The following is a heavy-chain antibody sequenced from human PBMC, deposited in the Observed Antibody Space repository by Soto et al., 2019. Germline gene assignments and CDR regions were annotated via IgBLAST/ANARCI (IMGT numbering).Heavy chain of an antibody. CDR2: IWYDGSNK. CDR3: ARDLAVPAAMPASGAFDI. V-gene: IGHV3-33*01. J-gene: IGHJ3*02. CDR1: GFTFSSYG. D-gene: IGHD2-2*01. Sequence: QVQLVESGGGVVQPGRSLRLSCAASGFTFSSYGMHWVRQAPGKGLEWVAVIWYDGSNKYYADSVKGRFTISRDNSKNTLYLQMNSPRAEDTAVYYCARDLAVPAAMPASGAFDIWGQGTMVTVSS.